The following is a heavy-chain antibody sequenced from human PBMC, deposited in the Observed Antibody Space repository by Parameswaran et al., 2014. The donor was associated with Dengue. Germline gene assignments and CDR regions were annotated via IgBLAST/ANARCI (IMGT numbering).Heavy chain of an antibody. D-gene: IGHD3-16*01. CDR2: LIPIFGKP. Sequence: WVRQAPGQGLEWMGGLIPIFGKPNYGQKFQGRVTITADKSTTTAYMELSSLRSEDTAVYFCAGSNPRGEIGGNYYYEMDVWGQGTTVTVSS. CDR3: AGSNPRGEIGGNYYYEMDV. J-gene: IGHJ6*02. V-gene: IGHV1-69*06.